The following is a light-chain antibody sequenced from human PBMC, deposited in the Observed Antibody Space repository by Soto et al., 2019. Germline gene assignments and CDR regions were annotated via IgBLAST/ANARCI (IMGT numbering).Light chain of an antibody. CDR1: QSIIIY. V-gene: IGKV1-39*01. CDR2: AAS. J-gene: IGKJ4*01. Sequence: DIQMTQSPSSLSASVGDRVTITCRASQSIIIYLNWYEQKPVKSPSLLIDAASSLHSGVPSRFSGSGSRTDFTLTISSLQPEDFVTYYCQQSYRTPRTFGGGTRVDIK. CDR3: QQSYRTPRT.